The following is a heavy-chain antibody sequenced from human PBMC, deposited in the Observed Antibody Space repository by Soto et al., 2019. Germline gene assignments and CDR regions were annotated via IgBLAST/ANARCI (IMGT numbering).Heavy chain of an antibody. V-gene: IGHV3-23*01. CDR1: GFTFNSYA. Sequence: HPGGSLRLSCAASGFTFNSYAMSWVRLTPGKGLEWVSTISGSGITTYYADSVKARFTISRDNSKNTLFLQMNSLRAEDTAIYYCAKHGAASESSSWSYWGQGTLVTVSS. J-gene: IGHJ4*02. CDR2: ISGSGITT. D-gene: IGHD6-13*01. CDR3: AKHGAASESSSWSY.